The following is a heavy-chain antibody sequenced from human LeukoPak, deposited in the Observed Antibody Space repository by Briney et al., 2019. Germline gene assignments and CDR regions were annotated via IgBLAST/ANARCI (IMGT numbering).Heavy chain of an antibody. Sequence: ASVKVSCKASGYTFTSYGISWVRQAPGEGLEWMGWISAYNGNTNYAQKLQGRGTMTTDTSTSTAYMELRSPRSDDTAVYYCARDWRGYSYGNFDYWGQGTLVTVSS. V-gene: IGHV1-18*04. CDR1: GYTFTSYG. CDR2: ISAYNGNT. J-gene: IGHJ4*02. D-gene: IGHD5-18*01. CDR3: ARDWRGYSYGNFDY.